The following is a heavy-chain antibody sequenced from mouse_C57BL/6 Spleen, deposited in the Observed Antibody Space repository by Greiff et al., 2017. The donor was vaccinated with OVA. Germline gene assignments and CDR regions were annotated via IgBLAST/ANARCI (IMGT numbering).Heavy chain of an antibody. D-gene: IGHD1-1*01. Sequence: EVKLVESVAELVRPGASVKLSCTASGFNIKNTYMHWVKQRPEQGLEWIGRIDPANGNTKYAPKFQGKATITADTSSNTAYLQLSSLTSEDTAIYYCARSLVVPPLYYAMDYWGQGTSVTVSS. V-gene: IGHV14-3*01. CDR3: ARSLVVPPLYYAMDY. J-gene: IGHJ4*01. CDR1: GFNIKNTY. CDR2: IDPANGNT.